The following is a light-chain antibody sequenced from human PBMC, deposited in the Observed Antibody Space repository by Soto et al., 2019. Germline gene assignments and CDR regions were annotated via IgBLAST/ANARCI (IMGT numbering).Light chain of an antibody. J-gene: IGKJ4*01. CDR1: QSISSH. CDR2: AAS. Sequence: DIQLTQSPSFLSASVGDRVTITCRASQSISSHVAWYRQKSGKAPMLLIYAASTLQSGVPSRFSGSGSGTEFTLTISSLHPEDFATYYFQHLDSFPLAFGGGTTVEI. CDR3: QHLDSFPLA. V-gene: IGKV1-9*01.